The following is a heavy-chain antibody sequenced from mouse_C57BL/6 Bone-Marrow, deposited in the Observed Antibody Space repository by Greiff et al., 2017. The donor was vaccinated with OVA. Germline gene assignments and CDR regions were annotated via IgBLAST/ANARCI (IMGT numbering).Heavy chain of an antibody. Sequence: EVKVQESGGGLVQPGESLKLSCESNEYEFPSHDMYWVRKTPEKRLELVGALNSDGGVSYYPDTMERRFIISRDSTKKTLYLQMSSLRSEDTAVDYCARHDDYDGLAYWGQGTLVTVSA. V-gene: IGHV5-2*03. D-gene: IGHD2-4*01. CDR2: LNSDGGVS. CDR1: EYEFPSHD. CDR3: ARHDDYDGLAY. J-gene: IGHJ3*01.